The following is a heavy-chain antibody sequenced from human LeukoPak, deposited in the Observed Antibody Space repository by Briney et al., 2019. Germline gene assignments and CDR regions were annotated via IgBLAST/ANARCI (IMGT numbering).Heavy chain of an antibody. Sequence: GASLKVACKACGYTFTGCEMHWVRPAPGQGLEWMGWINPNSGGTNYAQKFQGRVTMTRDTSISTAYMELSRLRSDDTAVYYCARDVYGSGSYYKPWGQGTLVTVSS. CDR3: ARDVYGSGSYYKP. V-gene: IGHV1-2*02. D-gene: IGHD3-10*01. CDR2: INPNSGGT. CDR1: GYTFTGCE. J-gene: IGHJ5*02.